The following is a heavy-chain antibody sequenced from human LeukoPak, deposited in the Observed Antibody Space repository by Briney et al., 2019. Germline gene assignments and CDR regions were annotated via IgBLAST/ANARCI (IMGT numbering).Heavy chain of an antibody. CDR2: ISSSGSTI. CDR1: GFTFSSYE. D-gene: IGHD2/OR15-2a*01. CDR3: ARDFYDGFALDY. J-gene: IGHJ4*02. Sequence: GGSLRLSCAASGFTFSSYEMNWVRQAPGKGLGRVSYISSSGSTIYYADSVKGRFTISRDNAKNSLFLQMNSLRAEDTGVYYCARDFYDGFALDYWGQGTLVTVSS. V-gene: IGHV3-48*03.